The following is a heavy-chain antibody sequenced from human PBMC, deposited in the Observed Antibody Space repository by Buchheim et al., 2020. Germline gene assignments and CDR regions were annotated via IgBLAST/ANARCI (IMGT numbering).Heavy chain of an antibody. CDR3: ARDRVRIVVVTATRSYFDY. D-gene: IGHD2-21*02. Sequence: QVQLVESGGGVVQPGRSLRLSCAASGFTFSSYAMHWVRQAPGKGLEWVAVISYDGSNKYYADSVKGRFTISRDNSKNTLYLKMNSLRAEDTAVYYCARDRVRIVVVTATRSYFDYWGQGTL. J-gene: IGHJ4*02. CDR1: GFTFSSYA. CDR2: ISYDGSNK. V-gene: IGHV3-30*04.